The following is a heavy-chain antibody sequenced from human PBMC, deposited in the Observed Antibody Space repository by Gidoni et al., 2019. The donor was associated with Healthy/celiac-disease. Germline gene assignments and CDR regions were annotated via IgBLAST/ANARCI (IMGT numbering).Heavy chain of an antibody. CDR1: GFTFSDSS. CDR2: ISSSGSTI. V-gene: IGHV3-11*01. CDR3: ARDRRWRKPHPKTDYFDY. J-gene: IGHJ4*02. Sequence: QVQLVESGGGFVKPGGSLRLSCAASGFTFSDSSMSWIRQAPGKGLEWVSYISSSGSTIYYADSVKGRFTISRDNAKNSLYLQMNSLRAEDTAVYYCARDRRWRKPHPKTDYFDYWGQGTLVTVSS. D-gene: IGHD4-17*01.